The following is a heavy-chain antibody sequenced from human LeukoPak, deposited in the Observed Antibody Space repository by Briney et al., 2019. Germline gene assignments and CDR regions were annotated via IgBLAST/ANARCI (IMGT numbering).Heavy chain of an antibody. D-gene: IGHD6-19*01. CDR2: ISYDGSNK. CDR1: GFTFSSYA. V-gene: IGHV3-30*04. Sequence: GGSLRLACAASGFTFSSYAMHWVRQAPGKGLEWVAVISYDGSNKYYTDSVKGRFTISRDNSKNTLYLQMNSLGADDTAVYYCARASVAVAGPGIFDYWGQGALVTVSS. J-gene: IGHJ4*02. CDR3: ARASVAVAGPGIFDY.